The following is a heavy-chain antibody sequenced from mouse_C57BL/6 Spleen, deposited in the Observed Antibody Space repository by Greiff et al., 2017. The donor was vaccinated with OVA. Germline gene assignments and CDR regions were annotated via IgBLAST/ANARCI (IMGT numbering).Heavy chain of an antibody. CDR1: GYTFTSYW. CDR2: IDPSDSYT. J-gene: IGHJ3*02. V-gene: IGHV1-69*01. D-gene: IGHD2-3*01. Sequence: QVQLQQPGAELVMPGASVKLSCKASGYTFTSYWMHWVKQRPGQGLEWIGEIDPSDSYTNYNQKFKGKSTLTVDKSSSTAYMQLSSLTSEDSAVYLRARVYGGYGSWFGLRGQGTLVTVSA. CDR3: ARVYGGYGSWFGL.